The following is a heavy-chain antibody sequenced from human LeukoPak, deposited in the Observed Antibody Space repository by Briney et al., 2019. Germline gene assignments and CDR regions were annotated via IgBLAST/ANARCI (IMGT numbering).Heavy chain of an antibody. J-gene: IGHJ3*02. D-gene: IGHD3-10*02. CDR1: GGSFSGYY. CDR2: INHSGRT. V-gene: IGHV4-34*01. Sequence: SETLSLTCAVYGGSFSGYYWSWIRQPPGKGLEWIGEINHSGRTNYNPSLKSRVTISVDTSKNQFSLKLSSVTAADTAVYYCALMVGSAGRDIWGQGTMVTVSS. CDR3: ALMVGSAGRDI.